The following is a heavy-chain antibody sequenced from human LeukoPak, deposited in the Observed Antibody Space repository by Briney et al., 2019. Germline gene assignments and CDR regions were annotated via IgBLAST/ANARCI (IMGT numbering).Heavy chain of an antibody. J-gene: IGHJ4*02. Sequence: GGSLRLSCAASGFTLRSYDMSWVRQAPGKGLEWVAATSGSGVNSYYADSVRGRFTISRDNSQYTLYLQMDSLRAEDTALYYCAKEYSGYDFDYWGQGTLVTVSS. D-gene: IGHD5-12*01. V-gene: IGHV3-23*01. CDR3: AKEYSGYDFDY. CDR2: TSGSGVNS. CDR1: GFTLRSYD.